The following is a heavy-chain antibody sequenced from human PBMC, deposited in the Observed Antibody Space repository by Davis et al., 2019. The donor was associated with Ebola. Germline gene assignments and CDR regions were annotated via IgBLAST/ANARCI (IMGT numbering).Heavy chain of an antibody. CDR1: GFTVSSNH. CDR3: ARALALTSYYAVFDN. CDR2: ISYDGKNN. J-gene: IGHJ4*02. V-gene: IGHV3-30*03. Sequence: GESLKIPCTASGFTVSSNHMSWVRQAPGKGLEWLAVISYDGKNNYTADSVKGRFTISRDKSKNTLYLQMNSLRADDTAIYYCARALALTSYYAVFDNWGQGTLVTVSS. D-gene: IGHD3-9*01.